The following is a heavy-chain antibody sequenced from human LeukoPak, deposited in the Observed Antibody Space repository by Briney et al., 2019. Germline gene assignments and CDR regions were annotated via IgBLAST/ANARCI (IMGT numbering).Heavy chain of an antibody. D-gene: IGHD4-17*01. CDR2: VSGSAIST. V-gene: IGHV3-23*01. Sequence: GGSLRLSCAASGFIFSSYAMSWVRQAPGKGLEWVSPVSGSAISTYYADSVKGRFTISRDNSKNTLYLQMSSLKAGDTGVYYCAKTKADSVPTLHFDYWGQGSPVTVSS. CDR1: GFIFSSYA. CDR3: AKTKADSVPTLHFDY. J-gene: IGHJ4*02.